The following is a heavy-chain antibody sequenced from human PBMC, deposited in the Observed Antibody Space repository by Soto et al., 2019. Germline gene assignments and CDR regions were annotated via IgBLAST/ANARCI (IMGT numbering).Heavy chain of an antibody. V-gene: IGHV3-72*01. J-gene: IGHJ4*02. CDR3: SKSPVGKIGPG. Sequence: LRLSCVGSGFSFSDHHMDWVRQAPGKGLEWVGRARNRAGSYTTEYAASVKGRFTISRDDSKNSLYVQMKSLKTEDTAVYYCSKSPVGKIGPGWGQGNPVTVSS. CDR1: GFSFSDHH. D-gene: IGHD2-15*01. CDR2: ARNRAGSYTT.